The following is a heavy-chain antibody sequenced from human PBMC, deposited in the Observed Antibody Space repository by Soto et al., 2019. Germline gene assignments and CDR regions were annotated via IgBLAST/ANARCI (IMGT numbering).Heavy chain of an antibody. Sequence: QVQLQESGPGLVKPSETLSLTCTVSGPSITSYYWSWIRQPPGKGLEWIGDIYYTGSTNYKPSLKSRVARSLDTSRNQFSLKLSSVTAADTAVYYCARDIGNNCNHYKFDPWGQGTVVTVSS. V-gene: IGHV4-59*01. CDR3: ARDIGNNCNHYKFDP. D-gene: IGHD1-20*01. J-gene: IGHJ5*02. CDR1: GPSITSYY. CDR2: IYYTGST.